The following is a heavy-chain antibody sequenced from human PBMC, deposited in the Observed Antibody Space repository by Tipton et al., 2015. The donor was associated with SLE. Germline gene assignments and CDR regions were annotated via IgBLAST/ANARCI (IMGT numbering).Heavy chain of an antibody. V-gene: IGHV4-59*01. CDR1: GGSISSYY. D-gene: IGHD3-16*01. CDR3: VRVQVGVGDFDY. CDR2: RHHGGST. Sequence: TLSLTCTVSGGSISSYYWSWIRQPPGKGLEWIGSRHHGGSTNYNPALTSRVTISGDPSKNQFSLRLTSVTAADTAVYYCVRVQVGVGDFDYWGQGALVTVSS. J-gene: IGHJ4*02.